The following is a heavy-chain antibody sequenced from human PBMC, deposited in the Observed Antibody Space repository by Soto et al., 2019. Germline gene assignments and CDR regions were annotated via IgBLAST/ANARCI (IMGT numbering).Heavy chain of an antibody. J-gene: IGHJ5*02. D-gene: IGHD4-17*01. CDR2: ISAYNGNT. CDR3: ASVVAVTHPYNWYDP. V-gene: IGHV1-18*01. CDR1: GYTFTSYG. Sequence: GASVKVSCKASGYTFTSYGISWVRQAPGQGLEWMGWISAYNGNTNYAQKLQGRVTMTTDTSTSTAYMELRSLRSDDTAVYYCASVVAVTHPYNWYDPWGQGTLVTVSS.